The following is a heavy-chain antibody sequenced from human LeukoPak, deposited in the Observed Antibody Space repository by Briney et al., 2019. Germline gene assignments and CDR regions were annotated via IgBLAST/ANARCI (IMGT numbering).Heavy chain of an antibody. D-gene: IGHD1-26*01. J-gene: IGHJ4*02. CDR1: GYSISSGYY. Sequence: SETLSLTCTVPGYSISSGYYWGWIRQPPGKGLEWIGSIYHSGSTYYNPSLKSRVTISVDTSKNQFSLKLSSVTAADTAVYYCASSSGSYSFDYWGQGTLVTVSS. CDR2: IYHSGST. CDR3: ASSSGSYSFDY. V-gene: IGHV4-38-2*02.